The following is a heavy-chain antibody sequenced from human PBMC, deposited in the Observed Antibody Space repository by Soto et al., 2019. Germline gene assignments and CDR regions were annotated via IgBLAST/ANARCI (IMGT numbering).Heavy chain of an antibody. J-gene: IGHJ5*02. CDR2: ILPDDADT. CDR1: GYSFTSYW. CDR3: ARHISEWQQLGGRFDP. Sequence: GESLKISCKASGYSFTSYWIGWVRQTPGKGLEWMGIILPDDADTRYSPSFEGHVTISADKSISTAYLQWSSLKASDTAMYYCARHISEWQQLGGRFDPWGQGTLVTVSS. D-gene: IGHD6-13*01. V-gene: IGHV5-51*01.